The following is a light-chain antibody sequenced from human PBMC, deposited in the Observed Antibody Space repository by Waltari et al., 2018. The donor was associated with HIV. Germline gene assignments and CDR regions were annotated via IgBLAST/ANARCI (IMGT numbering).Light chain of an antibody. V-gene: IGKV3-11*01. Sequence: DIVLTQSPATLSLSPGERATLYCRASQSVRTYLAWYQRKPGHAPRLLVYDASMRSTGVPARFIGSGSETDFTLTISGLEPEDVGFYYCQHRDSWPPTFSGGTRVEI. CDR2: DAS. CDR3: QHRDSWPPT. J-gene: IGKJ4*01. CDR1: QSVRTY.